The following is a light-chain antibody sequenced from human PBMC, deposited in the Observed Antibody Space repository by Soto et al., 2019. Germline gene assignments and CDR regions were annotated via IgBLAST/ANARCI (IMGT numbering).Light chain of an antibody. Sequence: QSALTQPASVSGSPGQSITISCTGTTNDVGSYQYVSWYQHRPGKAPKLLIYEVSNRPSGLSSRFSGSKSGNTASLTISGLQAEDEADYYCSSYTSTTTLVFGGGTKLTVL. CDR1: TNDVGSYQY. J-gene: IGLJ3*02. CDR3: SSYTSTTTLV. V-gene: IGLV2-14*01. CDR2: EVS.